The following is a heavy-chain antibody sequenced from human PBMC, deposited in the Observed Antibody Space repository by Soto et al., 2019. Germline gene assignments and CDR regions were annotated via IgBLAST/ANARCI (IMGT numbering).Heavy chain of an antibody. V-gene: IGHV1-8*01. CDR2: MNPNSGNT. CDR3: ARGGRYYYDSSGYAH. D-gene: IGHD3-22*01. J-gene: IGHJ4*02. Sequence: ASVKVSCKASGYTFTSYDINWVRPATGQGLEWMGWMNPNSGNTGYAQKFQGRVTMTRNTSISTAYMELSSLRSEDTAVYYCARGGRYYYDSSGYAHWGQGTLVTVSS. CDR1: GYTFTSYD.